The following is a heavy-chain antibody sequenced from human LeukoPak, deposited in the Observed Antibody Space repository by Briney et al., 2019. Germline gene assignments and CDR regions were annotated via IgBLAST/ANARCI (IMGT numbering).Heavy chain of an antibody. D-gene: IGHD3-16*01. J-gene: IGHJ4*02. CDR2: ISGSGGST. V-gene: IGHV3-23*01. Sequence: GGTLRLSCAASGFTFSSYGMSWVRQAPGKGLEWVSAISGSGGSTYYADSVKGRFTISRDNSKNTLHLQMNSLRAEDTAVYYCAKDSEGGSFDYWGQGTLVTVSS. CDR1: GFTFSSYG. CDR3: AKDSEGGSFDY.